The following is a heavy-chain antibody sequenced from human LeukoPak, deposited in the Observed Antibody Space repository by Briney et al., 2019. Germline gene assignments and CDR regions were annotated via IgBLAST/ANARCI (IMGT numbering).Heavy chain of an antibody. J-gene: IGHJ2*01. CDR2: IRYDGSNK. CDR1: GFTFSSYG. Sequence: GGSLRLSCAASGFTFSSYGMHWVRPAPGKGLEWVAFIRYDGSNKYYADSVKGRFTISRDNSKNTLYLQMSSLRAEDTAVYYCAKEAGPLSGYYNYWYFDLWGRGTLVTVSS. D-gene: IGHD3-3*01. V-gene: IGHV3-30*02. CDR3: AKEAGPLSGYYNYWYFDL.